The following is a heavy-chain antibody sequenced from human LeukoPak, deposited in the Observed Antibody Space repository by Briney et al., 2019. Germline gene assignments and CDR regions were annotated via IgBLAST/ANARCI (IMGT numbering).Heavy chain of an antibody. V-gene: IGHV3-30*04. CDR1: GFTFSSYA. CDR3: ARDMDTAMVIDY. CDR2: ISYDGSNK. Sequence: GRSLRLSCAASGFTFSSYAMHWVRQAPGKGLEWVAVISYDGSNKYYADSVKGRFTISRDNAKNSLYLQMNSLRAEDTAVYYCARDMDTAMVIDYWGQGTLVTVSS. D-gene: IGHD5-18*01. J-gene: IGHJ4*02.